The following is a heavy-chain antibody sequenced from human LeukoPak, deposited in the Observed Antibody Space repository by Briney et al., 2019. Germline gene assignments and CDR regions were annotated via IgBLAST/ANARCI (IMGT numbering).Heavy chain of an antibody. J-gene: IGHJ4*02. V-gene: IGHV1-18*01. CDR1: GYTFTSYG. CDR3: ARLPYGSGSYYQWSPAYYFDY. CDR2: ISAYNGNT. D-gene: IGHD3-10*01. Sequence: GASVRVSCKASGYTFTSYGISWVRQAPGQGLDWMGWISAYNGNTNYAQKLQGRVTMTTDTSTSTAYMELRSLRSDDTAVYYCARLPYGSGSYYQWSPAYYFDYWGQGTLVTVSS.